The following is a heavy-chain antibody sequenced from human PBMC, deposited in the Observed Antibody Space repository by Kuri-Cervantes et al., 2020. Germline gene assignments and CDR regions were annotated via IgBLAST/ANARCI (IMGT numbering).Heavy chain of an antibody. CDR2: IYYSGST. Sequence: SETLSLTCAVSGGSISSSSYYWGWIRQPPGKGLEWIGSIYYSGSTYYNPSLKSRVTISVDTSKSQFSLKLSSVTAADTAVYYCARQIKATSLWFGELGRGDYFDYWGQGTLVTVSS. D-gene: IGHD3-10*01. CDR3: ARQIKATSLWFGELGRGDYFDY. V-gene: IGHV4-39*01. J-gene: IGHJ4*02. CDR1: GGSISSSSYY.